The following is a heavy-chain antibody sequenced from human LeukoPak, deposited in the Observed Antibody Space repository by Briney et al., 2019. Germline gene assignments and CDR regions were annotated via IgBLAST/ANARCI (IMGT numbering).Heavy chain of an antibody. CDR3: ARDRDLWYFDY. J-gene: IGHJ4*02. Sequence: GRSLRLSCAVSGFTFSSYTVHWVRQAPGKGLEWVSFMSYDGSNKYYADSVKGRFTISRDNSKNTLYLQMNSLRAEDTAVYYCARDRDLWYFDYWGQGTRVTVSS. CDR1: GFTFSSYT. CDR2: MSYDGSNK. V-gene: IGHV3-30*04. D-gene: IGHD2-21*01.